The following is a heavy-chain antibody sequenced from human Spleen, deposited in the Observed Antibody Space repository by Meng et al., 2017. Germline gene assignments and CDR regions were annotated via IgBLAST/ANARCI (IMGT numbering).Heavy chain of an antibody. CDR2: IYWDDDK. CDR1: GFSLSTSGMC. Sequence: SGPTLVKPTQTLTLTCTFSGFSLSTSGMCVSWIRQPPGKALEWLALIYWDDDKRYSPSLKSRLTITKDTSKNQVVLTMTNMDPVDTATYYCAHRPPIGYSYGYNWFDPWGQGTLVTVSS. V-gene: IGHV2-5*08. D-gene: IGHD5-18*01. CDR3: AHRPPIGYSYGYNWFDP. J-gene: IGHJ5*02.